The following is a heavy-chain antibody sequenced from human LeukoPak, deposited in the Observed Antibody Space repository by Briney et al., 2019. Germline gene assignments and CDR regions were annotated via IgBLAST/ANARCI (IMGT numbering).Heavy chain of an antibody. J-gene: IGHJ3*02. D-gene: IGHD6-13*01. Sequence: SSETLSLTCSVSGGSISTYYWSWIRQPPGKGLEWIGSIHYSGSTNYNPSLNSRVTMSLDTSMNHFSLKLSSVTAADTAVYYCARERSSWYDGDAFDIWGQGTMVTVSS. CDR3: ARERSSWYDGDAFDI. CDR1: GGSISTYY. CDR2: IHYSGST. V-gene: IGHV4-59*01.